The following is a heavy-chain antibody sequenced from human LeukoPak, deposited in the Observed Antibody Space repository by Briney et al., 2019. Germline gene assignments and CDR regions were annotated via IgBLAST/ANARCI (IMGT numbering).Heavy chain of an antibody. J-gene: IGHJ4*02. Sequence: GGSLRLSCAASGFTFSSHVMSWVRQAPGKGLEWVSAISDSGDSTYYADFVKGRFTISRDDSKNTLYLQMNSLRAEDTAVYYCAKDSPVCSFWGQGTLVTVSS. CDR1: GFTFSSHV. D-gene: IGHD3-10*02. V-gene: IGHV3-23*01. CDR2: ISDSGDST. CDR3: AKDSPVCSF.